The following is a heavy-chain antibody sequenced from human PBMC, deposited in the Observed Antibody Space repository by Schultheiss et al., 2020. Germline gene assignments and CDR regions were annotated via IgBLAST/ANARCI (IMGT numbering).Heavy chain of an antibody. CDR3: ASVLRPSPYYYYYGMDV. V-gene: IGHV4-39*01. J-gene: IGHJ6*02. CDR1: GGSFSDYY. D-gene: IGHD3-3*01. Sequence: SETLSLTCAVYGGSFSDYYWGWIRQPPGKGLEWIGSIYYSGSTYYNPSLKSRVTISVDTSKNQFSLKLSSVTAADTAVYYCASVLRPSPYYYYYGMDVWGQGTTVTVSS. CDR2: IYYSGST.